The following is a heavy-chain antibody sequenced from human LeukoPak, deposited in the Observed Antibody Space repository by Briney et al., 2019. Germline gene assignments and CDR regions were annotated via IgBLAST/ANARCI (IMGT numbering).Heavy chain of an antibody. J-gene: IGHJ4*02. Sequence: GGPLRLSCAASGFTHSSYEMNGLPLAPGKGLEWISYISRNGNSIYYADSVKGRFTISRDSAKNSLYLQMNSLRAEDTAVYYCARGPYSSNWYVDYWGQGTLVTVAS. CDR2: ISRNGNSI. CDR1: GFTHSSYE. CDR3: ARGPYSSNWYVDY. V-gene: IGHV3-48*03. D-gene: IGHD6-13*01.